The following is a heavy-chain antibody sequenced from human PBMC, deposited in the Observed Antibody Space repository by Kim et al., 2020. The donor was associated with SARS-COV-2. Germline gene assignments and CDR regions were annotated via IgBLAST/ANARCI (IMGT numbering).Heavy chain of an antibody. J-gene: IGHJ6*02. D-gene: IGHD2-15*01. V-gene: IGHV3-74*01. CDR2: INSVGSAK. CDR3: ASSSLEYCSGGGCYRPGYYYGMDD. Sequence: GGSLRLSCAASGFTFSSYWMTWVRQAPGKGLVWVSRINSVGSAKSYGDSVKGRFTISRDNAKNTLYLQMNSLRAEDTAVYYCASSSLEYCSGGGCYRPGYYYGMDDWGQGTTVTVSS. CDR1: GFTFSSYW.